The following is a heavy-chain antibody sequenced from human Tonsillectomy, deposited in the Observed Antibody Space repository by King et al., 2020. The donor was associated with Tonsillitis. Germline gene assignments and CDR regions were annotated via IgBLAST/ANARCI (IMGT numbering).Heavy chain of an antibody. CDR2: IYYSGST. V-gene: IGHV4-39*01. Sequence: QVQLQESGPGLVKPSETLSLTCTVSGGSISSSSYYWGWIRQPPGKGLEWIGSIYYSGSTYYNPSLKTRVTVSVDTSKNQFSLKLSSVTAADTAVYYCAISWGQQYCSGGSCYSDAPNWFDPWGQGTLVTVSS. D-gene: IGHD2-15*01. J-gene: IGHJ5*02. CDR1: GGSISSSSYY. CDR3: AISWGQQYCSGGSCYSDAPNWFDP.